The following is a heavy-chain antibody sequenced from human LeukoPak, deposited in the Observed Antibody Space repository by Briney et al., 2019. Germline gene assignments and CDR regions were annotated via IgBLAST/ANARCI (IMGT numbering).Heavy chain of an antibody. D-gene: IGHD2-2*01. Sequence: GGSLRLSCAASGFTFSNYSMNWVRQAPGKGLEWVSSISSSSSYIYYADSVKGRFTISRDNAKNSLYLQMNSLRAEDTAVYYCARGCGTSCYAFDYWGQGTLVTVSS. V-gene: IGHV3-21*01. CDR3: ARGCGTSCYAFDY. CDR2: ISSSSSYI. J-gene: IGHJ4*02. CDR1: GFTFSNYS.